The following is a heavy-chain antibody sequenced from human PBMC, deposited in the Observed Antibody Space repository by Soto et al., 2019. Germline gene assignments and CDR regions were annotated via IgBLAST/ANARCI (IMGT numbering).Heavy chain of an antibody. V-gene: IGHV3-23*01. Sequence: GGSLRLSCAASGFTFSSYAMGWVRQGPGKGLEWVAVVSIGGSTHYADSVRGRFTISRDNSKNTLSLQMNSLTAEDTAVYFCAKRRGAGGHFDYWGQGTLVTVSS. J-gene: IGHJ4*02. CDR1: GFTFSSYA. D-gene: IGHD2-15*01. CDR2: VSIGGST. CDR3: AKRRGAGGHFDY.